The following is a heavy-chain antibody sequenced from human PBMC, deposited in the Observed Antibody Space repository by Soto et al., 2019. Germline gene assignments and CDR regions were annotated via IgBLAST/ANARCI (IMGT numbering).Heavy chain of an antibody. J-gene: IGHJ6*02. D-gene: IGHD2-2*01. V-gene: IGHV1-69*01. CDR2: IIPISGTA. CDR3: ARSQVSSTSLEIYYYYYYGMDV. Sequence: QVQLVQSGAEVKKPGSSVKVSCKASGGTFSSYAISWVRQAPGQGLEWMGGIIPISGTANYAQKFQGRGTLTANECTSTPDMELSSLRSEDTAVYYCARSQVSSTSLEIYYYYYYGMDVRGQGTTVTVSS. CDR1: GGTFSSYA.